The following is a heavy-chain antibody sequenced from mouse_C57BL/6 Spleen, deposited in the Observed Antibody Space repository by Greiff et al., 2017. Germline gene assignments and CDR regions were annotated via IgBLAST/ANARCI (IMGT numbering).Heavy chain of an antibody. V-gene: IGHV3-6*01. CDR3: AREKDYYGRVFAY. CDR2: ISYDGSN. CDR1: GYSITSGYY. Sequence: EVKLQESGPGLVKPSQSLSLTCSVTGYSITSGYYWNWIRQFPGNKLEWMGYISYDGSNNYNPSLKNRISITRDTSKNQFFLKLNSVTTEDTATYYCAREKDYYGRVFAYWGQGTLVTVSA. D-gene: IGHD1-1*01. J-gene: IGHJ3*01.